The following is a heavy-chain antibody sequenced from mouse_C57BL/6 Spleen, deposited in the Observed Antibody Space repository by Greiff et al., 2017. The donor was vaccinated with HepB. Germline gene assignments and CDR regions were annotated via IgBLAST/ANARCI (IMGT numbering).Heavy chain of an antibody. Sequence: QVQLQQSGAELVKPGASVKMSCKASGYTFTSYWITWVKQRPGQGLEWIGDIYPGSGSTNYNEKFKSKATLTVDTSSSTAYMQLSSLTSEDSAVYYCARGSNYEAMDYWGQGTSVTVSS. CDR1: GYTFTSYW. D-gene: IGHD2-5*01. J-gene: IGHJ4*01. CDR3: ARGSNYEAMDY. V-gene: IGHV1-55*01. CDR2: IYPGSGST.